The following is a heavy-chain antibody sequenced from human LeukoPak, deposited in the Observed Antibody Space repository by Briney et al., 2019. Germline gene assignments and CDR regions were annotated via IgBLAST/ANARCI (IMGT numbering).Heavy chain of an antibody. CDR1: GFTFSNHA. CDR3: AKDVWWSVS. CDR2: ISADAVDT. Sequence: GGSLRLSCVASGFTFSNHAMTWVRQAPGKGLEWVSVISADAVDTFYAPSVKGRFTISRDNSKNTLYLQINSLRAEDTAIYYCAKDVWWSVSWGQGTLVTVSS. V-gene: IGHV3-23*01. J-gene: IGHJ5*02. D-gene: IGHD2-8*02.